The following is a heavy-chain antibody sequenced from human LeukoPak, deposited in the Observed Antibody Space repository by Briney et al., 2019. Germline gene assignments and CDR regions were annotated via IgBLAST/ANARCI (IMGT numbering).Heavy chain of an antibody. CDR3: ARRVDSSGWSVFDY. J-gene: IGHJ4*02. CDR1: GYSFTSYW. CDR2: IYPGDSDT. D-gene: IGHD6-19*01. V-gene: IGHV5-51*01. Sequence: GESLKISCKGSGYSFTSYWIGLVRPMPGEGLEMMGIIYPGDSDTRYSPSFQGQVNISANMSISTAYLQWSSLKASDTAMYYCARRVDSSGWSVFDYWGQGTLVTVSS.